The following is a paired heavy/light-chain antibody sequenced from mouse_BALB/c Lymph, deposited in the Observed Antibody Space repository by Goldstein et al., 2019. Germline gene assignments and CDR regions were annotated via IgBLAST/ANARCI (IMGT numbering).Heavy chain of an antibody. CDR2: IRSKSNNYAT. CDR1: GFTFNTYA. V-gene: IGHV10-1*02. D-gene: IGHD2-10*02. Sequence: EVQLVESGGGLVQPKGSLKLSCAASGFTFNTYAMNWVRQAPGKGLEWVARIRSKSNNYATYYADSVKDRFTISRDDSQSMLYLQMNNLKTEDTAMYYCVRLYGNYAFAYWGQGTLVTVSA. J-gene: IGHJ3*01. CDR3: VRLYGNYAFAY.
Light chain of an antibody. Sequence: DIQMTQTTSSLSASLGDRVTISCRASQDISNYLNWYQQKPDGTVKLLIYYTSRLHSGVPSRFSGSGSGTDYSLTISNLEQEDIATYFCQQGNTLPWTFGGGTKLEIK. V-gene: IGKV10-96*01. CDR2: YTS. J-gene: IGKJ1*01. CDR3: QQGNTLPWT. CDR1: QDISNY.